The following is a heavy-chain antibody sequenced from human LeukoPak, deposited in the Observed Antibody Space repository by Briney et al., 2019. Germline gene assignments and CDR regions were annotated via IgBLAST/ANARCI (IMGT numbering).Heavy chain of an antibody. CDR3: ARVPAANYYYYYYMDV. Sequence: GESLKISCKGSGYSFTSYWIGWVRQMPGKGLEWMGIIYPGDSDTRYSPSFQGQVTISADKSISTAYLQWSSLKASDTAMYYCARVPAANYYYYYYMDVWGKGTTATVSS. CDR1: GYSFTSYW. J-gene: IGHJ6*03. V-gene: IGHV5-51*01. D-gene: IGHD2-2*01. CDR2: IYPGDSDT.